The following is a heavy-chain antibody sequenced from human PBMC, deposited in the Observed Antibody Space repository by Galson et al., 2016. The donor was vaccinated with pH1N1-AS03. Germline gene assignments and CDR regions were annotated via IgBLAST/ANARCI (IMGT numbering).Heavy chain of an antibody. V-gene: IGHV1-69*13. D-gene: IGHD5-18*01. Sequence: SVKVSCKASGVTFRNLVISWVRQAPGQGLEWVGGIIAVFGTPKHAQKFQGRVTITADESTSTGYMELSSLTSEDTAVYYGARRRGYNYGYGGAAFEIWGQGTTVAVSS. CDR3: ARRRGYNYGYGGAAFEI. CDR2: IIAVFGTP. J-gene: IGHJ3*02. CDR1: GVTFRNLV.